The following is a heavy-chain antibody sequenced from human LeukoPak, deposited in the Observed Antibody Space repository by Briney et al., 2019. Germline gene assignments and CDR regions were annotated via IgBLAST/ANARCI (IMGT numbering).Heavy chain of an antibody. CDR1: GGSISSGSYY. CDR2: IYTSGST. Sequence: SETLSLICTVSGGSISSGSYYWSWIRQPAGKGLEWIGRIYTSGSTNYNPSLRSRLTISADTSQNQFSLKLSSVTAADTAVYYCARGGGFNAFDIWGQGTLVTVSS. J-gene: IGHJ3*02. D-gene: IGHD2-15*01. CDR3: ARGGGFNAFDI. V-gene: IGHV4-61*02.